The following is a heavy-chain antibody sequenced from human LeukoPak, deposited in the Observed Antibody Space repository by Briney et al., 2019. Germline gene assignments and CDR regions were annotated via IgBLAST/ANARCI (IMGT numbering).Heavy chain of an antibody. D-gene: IGHD2-2*01. CDR3: TRGPSYCSSTSCYSHY. CDR1: GFTFSSYG. CDR2: IRYDGSNK. V-gene: IGHV3-30*02. Sequence: PGGSLRLSCAASGFTFSSYGMHWVRQAPGKGLEWVAFIRYDGSNKYYADSVKGRFTISRDDSKSIAYLQMNSLETEDTAVYYCTRGPSYCSSTSCYSHYWGQGTLVTVSS. J-gene: IGHJ4*02.